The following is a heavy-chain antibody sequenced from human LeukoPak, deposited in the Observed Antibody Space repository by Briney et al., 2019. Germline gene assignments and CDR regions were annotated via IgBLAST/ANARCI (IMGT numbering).Heavy chain of an antibody. CDR1: GYTFTSYG. D-gene: IGHD3-10*01. CDR3: ASSQLWFGELSHYTMDV. V-gene: IGHV1-18*01. J-gene: IGHJ6*02. CDR2: ISAYNGNT. Sequence: ASVKVSRKASGYTFTSYGISWVRQAPGQGLEWMGWISAYNGNTNYAQKLQGRVTMATDTSTSTAYMELRSLRSDDTAVYYCASSQLWFGELSHYTMDVWGQGTTVTVSS.